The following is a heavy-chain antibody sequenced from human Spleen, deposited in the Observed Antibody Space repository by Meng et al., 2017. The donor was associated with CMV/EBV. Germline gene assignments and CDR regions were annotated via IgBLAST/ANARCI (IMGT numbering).Heavy chain of an antibody. CDR1: GSFSGSY. Sequence: GSFSGSYWSWIRQPPGKGLEWIGEINHSGSTNYNPSLKSRVTISVDTSKNQFSLKLSSVTAADTAVYYCARNTEDIVVVPAAMGFDYWGQGTLVTVSS. J-gene: IGHJ4*02. CDR2: INHSGST. D-gene: IGHD2-2*01. CDR3: ARNTEDIVVVPAAMGFDY. V-gene: IGHV4-34*01.